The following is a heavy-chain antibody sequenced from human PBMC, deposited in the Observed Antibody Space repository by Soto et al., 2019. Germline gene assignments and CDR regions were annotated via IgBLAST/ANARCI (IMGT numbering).Heavy chain of an antibody. CDR2: ISRSSIYI. CDR1: GFTFSSFT. V-gene: IGHV3-21*01. Sequence: EGSVRLSCAASGFTFSSFTMHWVRQAPGKGLEWVASISRSSIYIYYSDSLKGRVTISRDNAKNSLYLQMDSPRVEDTAIYYCAREELDYWGQGTLVTVSS. CDR3: AREELDY. J-gene: IGHJ4*02. D-gene: IGHD1-1*01.